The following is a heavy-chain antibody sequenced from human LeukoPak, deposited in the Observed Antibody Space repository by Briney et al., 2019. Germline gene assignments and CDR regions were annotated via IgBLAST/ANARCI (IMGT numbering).Heavy chain of an antibody. Sequence: SETLSLTCTVSGGSISSGDYYWSWIRQPPGKGLEWIGYIYYSGSTYYNPSLKSRVTISVDTSKNQFSLKLSSVTAADTAVYYCARGHYYDSSGYYYPSYHFDYWGQGTLVTVSS. J-gene: IGHJ4*02. D-gene: IGHD3-22*01. CDR1: GGSISSGDYY. CDR3: ARGHYYDSSGYYYPSYHFDY. CDR2: IYYSGST. V-gene: IGHV4-30-4*01.